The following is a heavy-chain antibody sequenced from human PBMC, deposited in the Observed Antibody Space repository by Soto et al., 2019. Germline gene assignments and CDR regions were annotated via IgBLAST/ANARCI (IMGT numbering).Heavy chain of an antibody. CDR2: INHSGST. Sequence: QVQLQQWGAGLLKPSETLSLTCAVYGGSFSGYYWSWIRQPPGKGLEWTGEINHSGSTNYNPSLESRVTISIDTSKNQFSLKLSSVTTADTAVYYCARGSEGDAFDIWGQETMVTVSS. J-gene: IGHJ3*02. CDR3: ARGSEGDAFDI. CDR1: GGSFSGYY. V-gene: IGHV4-34*01.